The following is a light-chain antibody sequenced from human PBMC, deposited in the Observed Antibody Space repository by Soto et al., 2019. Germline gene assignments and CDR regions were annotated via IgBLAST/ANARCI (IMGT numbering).Light chain of an antibody. CDR1: QSLVHSDGIAY. V-gene: IGKV2-30*02. CDR3: MQGTHWPIT. CDR2: KVS. J-gene: IGKJ5*01. Sequence: DGVMTQSPLSLPCTLGQPTSISCRSNQSLVHSDGIAYFSWFQQRPGRSPRRLIYKVSNRDSGVPARFSGSGSGTDFALKISRVEAEDVGVYYCMQGTHWPITFGQGTRLEIK.